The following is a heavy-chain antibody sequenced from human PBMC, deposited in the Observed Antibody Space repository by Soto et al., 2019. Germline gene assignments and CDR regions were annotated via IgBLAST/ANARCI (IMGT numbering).Heavy chain of an antibody. CDR1: GGSISSGGYS. D-gene: IGHD1-1*01. CDR3: ARDQLEGNWFDP. V-gene: IGHV4-30-2*01. Sequence: SETLSLTCAVSGGSISSGGYSWSWIRQPPGKGLEWIGYIYHSGSTYYNPSLKSRVTISVDRSKNQFSLKLSSVTAADTAVYYCARDQLEGNWFDPWGEGTLVTVSS. J-gene: IGHJ5*02. CDR2: IYHSGST.